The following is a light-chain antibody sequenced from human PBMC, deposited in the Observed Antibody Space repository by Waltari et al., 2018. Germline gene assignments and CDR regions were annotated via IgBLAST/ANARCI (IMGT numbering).Light chain of an antibody. CDR2: GTY. J-gene: IGLJ3*02. V-gene: IGLV1-40*01. Sequence: QSVLTQPPSVSGAPGQGVTISCTGSGSNIGASYDVHWYQRLPGTAPKLLIYGTYNRPSGVPGRFSGSKSGTSASLAITGLQTEDEADYYCQSYDSSLSGWVFGGGTKLTVL. CDR1: GSNIGASYD. CDR3: QSYDSSLSGWV.